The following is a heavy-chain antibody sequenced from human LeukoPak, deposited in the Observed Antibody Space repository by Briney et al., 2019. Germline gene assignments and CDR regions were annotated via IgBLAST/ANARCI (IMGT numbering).Heavy chain of an antibody. CDR1: GDSISDYY. CDR2: KYYRSKWYN. Sequence: PSETLSLTCTVPGDSISDYYWYWIRQSPSRGLEWLGRKYYRSKWYNNYAVSVKSRITIIPDTSKNQFSLQLNSVAPEDTAVYYCAGERVNYFDYWGQGTLVTVSS. J-gene: IGHJ4*02. CDR3: AGERVNYFDY. D-gene: IGHD3-10*01. V-gene: IGHV6-1*01.